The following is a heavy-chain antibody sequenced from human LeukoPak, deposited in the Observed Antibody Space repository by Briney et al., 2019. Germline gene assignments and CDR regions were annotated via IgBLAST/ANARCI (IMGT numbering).Heavy chain of an antibody. D-gene: IGHD3-10*01. CDR3: ARLDASSAHFSGSFPDY. Sequence: SETLSLTCTVSGGSITNSDYFWGWIRQPPGKGLEWIGNVDYSGRTHYNPSLMSRVTIYAYNSKNQFSLKLRSVTAADTAVYYCARLDASSAHFSGSFPDYWGQGTLVTVSS. CDR1: GGSITNSDYF. J-gene: IGHJ4*02. CDR2: VDYSGRT. V-gene: IGHV4-39*01.